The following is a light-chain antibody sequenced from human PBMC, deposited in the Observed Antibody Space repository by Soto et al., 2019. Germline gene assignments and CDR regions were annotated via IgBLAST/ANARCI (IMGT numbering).Light chain of an antibody. CDR3: QQYGTSPIT. Sequence: EIVLTQSPATLSLSPGERATLSCSASQSVSSYLAWYQQKPGQAPRLLIYDASNKATGIPDRFSGSGSGTDFALTITRLEPEDFAVYYCQQYGTSPITFGGGTKVEIK. J-gene: IGKJ4*01. V-gene: IGKV3-20*01. CDR2: DAS. CDR1: QSVSSY.